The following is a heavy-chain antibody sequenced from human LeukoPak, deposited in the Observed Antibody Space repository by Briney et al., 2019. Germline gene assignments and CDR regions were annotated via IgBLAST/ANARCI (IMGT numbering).Heavy chain of an antibody. J-gene: IGHJ4*02. D-gene: IGHD5-18*01. Sequence: SETLSLTCAVYGGSFSGYYWSWIRQPPGKGLEWIGDINHSGSTNYNPSLESRVTISVDTSKNQFSLKLSSVTAADTAVYYCARGLRRGYSYGGDFDYWGQGTLVTVSS. CDR1: GGSFSGYY. CDR2: INHSGST. CDR3: ARGLRRGYSYGGDFDY. V-gene: IGHV4-34*01.